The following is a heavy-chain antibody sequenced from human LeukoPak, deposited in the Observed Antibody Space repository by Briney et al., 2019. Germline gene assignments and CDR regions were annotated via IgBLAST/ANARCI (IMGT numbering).Heavy chain of an antibody. V-gene: IGHV4-59*01. CDR2: IYYSGST. D-gene: IGHD1-26*01. CDR1: GGSISSYY. Sequence: SETLSLTCTVSGGSISSYYWSWIRQPPGKGLEWIGYIYYSGSTNYNPSLKSRVTISVDTSKNQFSLKLSSVTAADTAVYYCARAGMGATDLDYWGQGTLVTVSS. J-gene: IGHJ4*02. CDR3: ARAGMGATDLDY.